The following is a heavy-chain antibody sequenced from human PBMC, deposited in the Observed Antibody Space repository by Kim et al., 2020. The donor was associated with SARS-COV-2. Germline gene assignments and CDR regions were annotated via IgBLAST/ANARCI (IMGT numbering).Heavy chain of an antibody. J-gene: IGHJ4*02. CDR3: VRGAWLDY. Sequence: DDSTYYAGSVRGRFTVYRYSARNTLYLQMNRLRADDTSVYYCVRGAWLDYWGPGTLVTVSS. D-gene: IGHD5-12*01. CDR2: DDST. V-gene: IGHV3-23*01.